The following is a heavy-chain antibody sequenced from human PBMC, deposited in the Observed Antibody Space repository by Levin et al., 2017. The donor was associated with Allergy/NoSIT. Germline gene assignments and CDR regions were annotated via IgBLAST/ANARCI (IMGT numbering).Heavy chain of an antibody. CDR1: GDSIGDSDYY. Sequence: PSETLSLMCAVSGDSIGDSDYYWGWIRQSPAKGLEWIGSINYSGSTYYNPSLKSRVTISVDTSKNQFSLKLSSVTAADTAVYYCARGLGYFDYWGQGTLVTVSS. V-gene: IGHV4-39*01. J-gene: IGHJ4*02. CDR2: INYSGST. CDR3: ARGLGYFDY. D-gene: IGHD3/OR15-3a*01.